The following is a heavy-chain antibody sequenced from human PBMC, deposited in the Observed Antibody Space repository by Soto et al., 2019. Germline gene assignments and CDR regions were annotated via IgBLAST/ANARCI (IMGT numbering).Heavy chain of an antibody. J-gene: IGHJ4*02. CDR1: GGTFSSYT. CDR3: ARGRDNYYCSGVYFDY. CDR2: IIPILGIA. D-gene: IGHD3-10*01. V-gene: IGHV1-69*02. Sequence: QVQLVQSGAEVKKPGSSVKVSCKASGGTFSSYTISWVRQAPGQGLEWMGRIIPILGIANYAQKFQGRVKITADKSTSTAYMELSSLRSEDTAVYYCARGRDNYYCSGVYFDYWGQGTLVTVSS.